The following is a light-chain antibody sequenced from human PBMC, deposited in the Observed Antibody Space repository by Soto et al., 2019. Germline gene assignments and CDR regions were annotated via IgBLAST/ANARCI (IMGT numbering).Light chain of an antibody. V-gene: IGLV1-40*01. CDR2: ENN. Sequence: QSVLTQPRSVSEAPGQRVTISYTGSSSNIGAGYEAHRYQQVPGTAPKLLIYENNNRPSGVHDRFSGSKSGTSASQAITGLQAEDGAEYYCQSYDSSRSGDVFGTGTKLTVL. CDR1: SSNIGAGYE. J-gene: IGLJ1*01. CDR3: QSYDSSRSGDV.